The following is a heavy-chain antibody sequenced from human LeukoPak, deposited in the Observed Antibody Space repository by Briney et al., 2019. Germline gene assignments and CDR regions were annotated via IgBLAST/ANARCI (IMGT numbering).Heavy chain of an antibody. CDR1: GYTFTSNY. CDR2: IYPRDGST. J-gene: IGHJ4*02. CDR3: ARDQEGFAY. V-gene: IGHV1-46*01. Sequence: GASVKVSCKASGYTFTSNYIHWVRQAPGQGLEWMGMIYPRDGSTSYAQKFQGRVTVTRDTATSTVHIELSGLRSEDTAVYYCARDQEGFAYWGQGTLVTVSS.